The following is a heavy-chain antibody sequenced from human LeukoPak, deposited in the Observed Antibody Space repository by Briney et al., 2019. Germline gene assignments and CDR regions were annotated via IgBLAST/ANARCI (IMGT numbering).Heavy chain of an antibody. D-gene: IGHD3-22*01. CDR2: ISHDGSNK. CDR3: AKSQLHYDSSGHDY. J-gene: IGHJ4*02. Sequence: TGGSLRLSCVASGFSFGSYWMAWVRQAPGEGLEWVAVISHDGSNKYYADSVKGRFTISRDNSKNTLYLQMNSLRAEDTAVYYCAKSQLHYDSSGHDYWGQGTLVTVSS. V-gene: IGHV3-30*18. CDR1: GFSFGSYW.